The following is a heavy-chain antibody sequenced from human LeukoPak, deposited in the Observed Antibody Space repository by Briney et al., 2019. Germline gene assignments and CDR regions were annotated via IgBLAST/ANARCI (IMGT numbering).Heavy chain of an antibody. D-gene: IGHD3-22*01. J-gene: IGHJ4*02. CDR3: ARELYYYDSSGFDY. CDR1: GGSISSGDYY. Sequence: PSETLSLTCTVSGGSISSGDYYWSWIRQPPGKGLEWIGYIYYSGSTYYNPSLKSRVTISVDTSKNQFSLKLSSVTAADTAVYYCARELYYYDSSGFDYWGQGTLVTVSS. CDR2: IYYSGST. V-gene: IGHV4-30-4*08.